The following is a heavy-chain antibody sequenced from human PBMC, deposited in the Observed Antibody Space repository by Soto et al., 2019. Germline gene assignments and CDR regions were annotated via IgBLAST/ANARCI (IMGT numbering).Heavy chain of an antibody. V-gene: IGHV4-31*03. CDR3: ARGIPDDILTGYGYYYYGMDV. J-gene: IGHJ6*02. Sequence: SETLSLTCTVSGGSISSGGYYWSWIRQHPGKGLEWIGYIYYSGSTYYNPSLKSRVTISVDTSKNQFSLKLSSVTAADTAVYYCARGIPDDILTGYGYYYYGMDVWGQGTTVTVSS. CDR2: IYYSGST. D-gene: IGHD3-9*01. CDR1: GGSISSGGYY.